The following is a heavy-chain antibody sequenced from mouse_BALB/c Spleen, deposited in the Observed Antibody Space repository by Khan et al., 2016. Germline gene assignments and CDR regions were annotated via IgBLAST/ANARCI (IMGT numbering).Heavy chain of an antibody. Sequence: QIQLVQSGPELKKPGETVRISCKASGYTFTTAGMQWVQKMPGKGLKWIGWINTHSGVPKYEEDFKGRFAFSLETSASTAYLQLRNLTTEDTATYFCAAAVGNSGYSDYWGQGTTLTVSS. CDR3: AAAVGNSGYSDY. CDR1: GYTFTTAG. V-gene: IGHV9-4*02. J-gene: IGHJ2*01. CDR2: INTHSGVP. D-gene: IGHD2-1*01.